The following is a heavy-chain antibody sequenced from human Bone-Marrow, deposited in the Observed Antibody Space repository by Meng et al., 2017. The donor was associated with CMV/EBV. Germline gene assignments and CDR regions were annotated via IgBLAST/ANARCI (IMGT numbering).Heavy chain of an antibody. CDR2: ISYDGSNK. J-gene: IGHJ6*02. Sequence: GGSLRLSCAASGFTFSSYAMHWVRQAPGKGLEWVAVISYDGSNKYYADSVKGRFTISRDNSKNTLYLQMNSLRAEDTAVYYCAKDSYGMDVWGQGTTVTVSS. CDR3: AKDSYGMDV. CDR1: GFTFSSYA. V-gene: IGHV3-30-3*01.